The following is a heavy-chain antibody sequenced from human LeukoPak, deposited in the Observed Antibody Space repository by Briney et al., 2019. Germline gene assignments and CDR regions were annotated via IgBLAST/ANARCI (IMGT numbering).Heavy chain of an antibody. Sequence: PSETLSLTCTVSGGSISSSSYYWGWIRQPPGKGLEWIGSIYYNGSTYYNPSLKSRVTISVDTSKNQFSLKLSSVTAADTAVYYCARRRYSSSWYGGVPINLPFDYWGQGTLVTVSS. CDR3: ARRRYSSSWYGGVPINLPFDY. V-gene: IGHV4-39*07. CDR2: IYYNGST. D-gene: IGHD6-13*01. J-gene: IGHJ4*02. CDR1: GGSISSSSYY.